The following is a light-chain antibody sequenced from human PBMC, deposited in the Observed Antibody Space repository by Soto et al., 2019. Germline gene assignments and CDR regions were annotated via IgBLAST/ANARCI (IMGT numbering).Light chain of an antibody. Sequence: QSVLTQPASVSGSPGQSSAISCTGTSSDVGGYNYVSWYQHHPGKAPKLMIYDVSNRPSGVSNRFSGSKSGNTASLTISGLQPEDEADYYCRSYTTSNTRQIVFGTGTKVTVL. CDR3: RSYTTSNTRQIV. CDR1: SSDVGGYNY. CDR2: DVS. V-gene: IGLV2-14*03. J-gene: IGLJ1*01.